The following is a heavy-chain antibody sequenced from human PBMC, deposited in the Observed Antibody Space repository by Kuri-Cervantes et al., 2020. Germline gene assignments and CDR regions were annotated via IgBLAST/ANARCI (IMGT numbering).Heavy chain of an antibody. CDR3: ARDFSVTNPFSFDY. V-gene: IGHV3-11*04. Sequence: GGSLRLSCAASGFTFSDYYMSWIRQAPGKGLEWVSYISGSGSTIYYADSVKGRFTISRDNSKNTLYLQMNSLRAEDTAVYYCARDFSVTNPFSFDYWGQGTLVTVSS. D-gene: IGHD2-21*02. J-gene: IGHJ4*02. CDR1: GFTFSDYY. CDR2: ISGSGSTI.